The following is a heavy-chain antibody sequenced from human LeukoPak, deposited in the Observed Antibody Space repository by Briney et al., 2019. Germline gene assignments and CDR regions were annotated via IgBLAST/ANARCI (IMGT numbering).Heavy chain of an antibody. D-gene: IGHD3-9*01. Sequence: PGGSLRLSCAASGFTFSDYNMNWVRQAPGKGREWVSYITNGGSTIHHADSVKGRFTISRDNAKKTLYLQMNSLRAEDTAVYYCARSIGLTGGGVDVWGQGTTVTVSS. V-gene: IGHV3-11*01. CDR1: GFTFSDYN. J-gene: IGHJ6*02. CDR2: ITNGGSTI. CDR3: ARSIGLTGGGVDV.